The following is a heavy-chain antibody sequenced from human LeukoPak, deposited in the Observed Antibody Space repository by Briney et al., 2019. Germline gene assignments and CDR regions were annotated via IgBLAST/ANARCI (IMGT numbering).Heavy chain of an antibody. CDR3: ARFVQVYCSSNSCYAEIVGAFDI. D-gene: IGHD2-2*01. J-gene: IGHJ3*02. Sequence: SETLSLTCTVSGGSISSYYWSWIRQPPGKGLEWIGYIYYSGSTNYNPSLKSRVTISVDTSKNQFSLKLSSVTAADTAVYYCARFVQVYCSSNSCYAEIVGAFDIWGQGTMVTVSS. CDR2: IYYSGST. CDR1: GGSISSYY. V-gene: IGHV4-59*01.